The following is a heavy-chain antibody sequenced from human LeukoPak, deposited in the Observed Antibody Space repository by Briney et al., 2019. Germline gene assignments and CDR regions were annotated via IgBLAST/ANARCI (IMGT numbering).Heavy chain of an antibody. D-gene: IGHD6-13*01. Sequence: SVKVSCKASGGTFSSYAISWVRQAPGQGLEWMGRIIPIFGTANYAQKFQGRVTITTDESTSTAYMELSSLRSDDTAVYYCATHKSSSWRNNWFDPWGQGTLVTVS. V-gene: IGHV1-69*05. CDR2: IIPIFGTA. J-gene: IGHJ5*02. CDR1: GGTFSSYA. CDR3: ATHKSSSWRNNWFDP.